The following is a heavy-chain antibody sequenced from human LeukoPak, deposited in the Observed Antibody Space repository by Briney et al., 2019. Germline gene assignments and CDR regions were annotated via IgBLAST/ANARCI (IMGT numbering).Heavy chain of an antibody. V-gene: IGHV4-31*03. CDR1: GGSISSGGYY. CDR2: IYYSGST. J-gene: IGHJ4*02. D-gene: IGHD3-16*01. Sequence: SETLSLTCTVSGGSISSGGYYWSWIRQHPGKGLEWIGYIYYSGSTYYNPSLKSRVTISLDTSKNQFSLKLSSVTAADTAVYYCARDPSGEADYWGQGTLVTVSS. CDR3: ARDPSGEADY.